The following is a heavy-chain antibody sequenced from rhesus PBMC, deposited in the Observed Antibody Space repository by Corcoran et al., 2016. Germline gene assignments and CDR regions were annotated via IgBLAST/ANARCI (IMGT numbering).Heavy chain of an antibody. J-gene: IGHJ4*01. CDR2: ISGSGGST. D-gene: IGHD3-3*01. CDR1: GGSIRSNY. Sequence: QLQLQESGPGLVKPSETLSLTCAVSGGSIRSNYWSWIRQPPGQGREWIGRISGSGGSTDYNPSLKSRVTISTDTSKNQFSLKLSSVTAADTAVYYCARDYNFWSGYFNFDYWGQGVLVTVSS. V-gene: IGHV4-173*01. CDR3: ARDYNFWSGYFNFDY.